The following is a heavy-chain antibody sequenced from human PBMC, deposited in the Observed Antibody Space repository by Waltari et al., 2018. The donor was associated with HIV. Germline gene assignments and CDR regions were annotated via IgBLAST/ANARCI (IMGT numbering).Heavy chain of an antibody. Sequence: EVQLVETGGGLIQPGGSLRLSCAASGLTVSSNCMNWVRQAPGKGLEWVSLIYSGGSTYYADSVKGRFTISRDNSKNTLYLQMNSLRAEDTAVYYCARVRSTMGRFQGFDYWGQGTLVTVSS. J-gene: IGHJ4*02. CDR3: ARVRSTMGRFQGFDY. D-gene: IGHD1-26*01. V-gene: IGHV3-53*02. CDR2: IYSGGST. CDR1: GLTVSSNC.